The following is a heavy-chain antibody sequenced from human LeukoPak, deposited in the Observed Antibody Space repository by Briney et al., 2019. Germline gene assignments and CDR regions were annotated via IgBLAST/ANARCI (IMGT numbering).Heavy chain of an antibody. D-gene: IGHD3-22*01. J-gene: IGHJ3*02. CDR2: IYYSGST. V-gene: IGHV4-59*12. Sequence: SETLSLTCTVSGGSISSYYWSWIRQPPGKGLEWIGYIYYSGSTNYNPSLKSRVTISVDTSKNQFSLKLSSVTAADTAVYYCARSDSGYIGDDAFDIWGQGTMVTVSS. CDR1: GGSISSYY. CDR3: ARSDSGYIGDDAFDI.